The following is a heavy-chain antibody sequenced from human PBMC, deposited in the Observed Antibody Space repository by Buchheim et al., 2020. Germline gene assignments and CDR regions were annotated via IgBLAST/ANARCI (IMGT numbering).Heavy chain of an antibody. CDR2: IKQDGSEK. CDR3: ARGYILTTVLTPDGYFFDY. V-gene: IGHV3-7*01. D-gene: IGHD4-23*01. J-gene: IGHJ4*02. CDR1: GFTFSSFW. Sequence: EVQLVESGGGLVQPGGSLRLSCAASGFTFSSFWMSWVRQAPGKGLEWVANIKQDGSEKYYVDSVTGRFTISRANAKTSLYLQMSSLRVEDTAVYYCARGYILTTVLTPDGYFFDYWGQGTL.